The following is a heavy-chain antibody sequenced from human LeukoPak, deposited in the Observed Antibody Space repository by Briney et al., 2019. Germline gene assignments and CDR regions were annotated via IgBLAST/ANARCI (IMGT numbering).Heavy chain of an antibody. CDR3: ARDGREGFDY. V-gene: IGHV4-30-2*01. CDR2: IYHSGST. CDR1: GGSISSGGYS. J-gene: IGHJ4*02. D-gene: IGHD1-26*01. Sequence: PSQTLSLTCAVSGGSISSGGYSWSWVRQPPGKGLEWIGYIYHSGSTYYNPSLKSRVTISVDRSKHQFSLKLSSVTAADTAVYYCARDGREGFDYWGQGTLVTVSS.